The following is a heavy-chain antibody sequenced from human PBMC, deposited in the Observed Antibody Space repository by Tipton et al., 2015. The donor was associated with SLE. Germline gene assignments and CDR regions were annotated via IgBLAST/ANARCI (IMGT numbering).Heavy chain of an antibody. CDR1: GGSISSYY. V-gene: IGHV3-53*05. CDR3: ARGQCTSCYYYYMDV. Sequence: GSLRLSCTVSGGSISSYYWSWVRQAPGKGLEWVSVIYSGGSTYYADSVKGRFTISRDNSKNTLYLQMNSLRAEDTAVYYCARGQCTSCYYYYMDVWGKGTTVTVSS. J-gene: IGHJ6*03. CDR2: IYSGGST. D-gene: IGHD2-2*01.